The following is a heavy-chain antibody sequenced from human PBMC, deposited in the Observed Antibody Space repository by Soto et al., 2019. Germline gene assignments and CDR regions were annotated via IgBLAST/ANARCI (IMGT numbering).Heavy chain of an antibody. CDR1: GFTFDDYA. V-gene: IGHV3-9*01. Sequence: GGSLRLSCAASGFTFDDYAMHWVRQAPGKGLEWVSGISWNSGSIGYADSVKGRFTISRDNAKNSLYLQMNSLRAEDTALYYCAKDASSGWYRSGAFDIWGQGTMVTVSS. D-gene: IGHD6-19*01. J-gene: IGHJ3*02. CDR3: AKDASSGWYRSGAFDI. CDR2: ISWNSGSI.